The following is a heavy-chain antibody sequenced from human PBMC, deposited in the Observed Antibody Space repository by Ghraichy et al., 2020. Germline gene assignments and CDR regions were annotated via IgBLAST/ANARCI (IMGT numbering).Heavy chain of an antibody. CDR3: VKKVAGLTYIDY. D-gene: IGHD6-19*01. CDR1: GYSISTENW. Sequence: ETLSLTCGVSGYSISTENWWGWVRQPPGKGLEWIGYVYYSGGSHYNPSLRSRVTISVDTSTNQFSLRLTSVTAEDTAVYFCVKKVAGLTYIDYWGQGTLVTVSS. V-gene: IGHV4-28*01. J-gene: IGHJ4*02. CDR2: VYYSGGS.